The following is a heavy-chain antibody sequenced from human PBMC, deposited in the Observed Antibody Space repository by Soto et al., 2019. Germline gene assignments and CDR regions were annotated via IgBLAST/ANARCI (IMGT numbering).Heavy chain of an antibody. D-gene: IGHD2-15*01. CDR3: VRTSMVVAVATREDF. CDR1: GFTFSNYW. J-gene: IGHJ4*02. V-gene: IGHV3-74*01. Sequence: EVQLVESGGGLVQPGASLRLSCAASGFTFSNYWMHWGRQAPGKGLVWVSRIDSDGSRITYADFVKGRFTISRDNAKNTVYLHMNSLTAEDTAVYYCVRTSMVVAVATREDFWGQGTLVTVSS. CDR2: IDSDGSRI.